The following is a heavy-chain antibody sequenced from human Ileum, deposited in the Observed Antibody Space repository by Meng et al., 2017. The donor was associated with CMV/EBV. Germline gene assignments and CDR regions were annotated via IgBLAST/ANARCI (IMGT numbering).Heavy chain of an antibody. Sequence: GSLRLSCSVSGGSISGYYWSWIRQPPGKGLEWIGYVDQTGGTNYNPSLKSRVTILIDMSKRQFSLKLRSVSAAGTAVYYCSRGVTSAYYYHGLDVWGQGTTVTVSS. CDR1: GGSISGYY. D-gene: IGHD3-10*01. CDR2: VDQTGGT. V-gene: IGHV4-59*01. J-gene: IGHJ6*02. CDR3: SRGVTSAYYYHGLDV.